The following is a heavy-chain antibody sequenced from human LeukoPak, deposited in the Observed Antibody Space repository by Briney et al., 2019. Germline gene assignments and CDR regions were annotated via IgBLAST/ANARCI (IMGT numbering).Heavy chain of an antibody. CDR1: GGPFSGYY. D-gene: IGHD6-6*01. Sequence: SETLSLTCAVYGGPFSGYYWSWIRQPPGKGLEWIGEINHSGSTNYNPSLKSRVTISVDTSKNQFSLKLSSVTAADTAVYYCASSSRYSSSSVSYYWGQGTLVTVSS. V-gene: IGHV4-34*01. CDR2: INHSGST. CDR3: ASSSRYSSSSVSYY. J-gene: IGHJ4*02.